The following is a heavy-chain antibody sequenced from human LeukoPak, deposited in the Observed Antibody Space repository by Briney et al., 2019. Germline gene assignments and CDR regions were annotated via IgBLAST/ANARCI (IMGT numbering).Heavy chain of an antibody. V-gene: IGHV3-23*01. J-gene: IGHJ5*02. D-gene: IGHD2-15*01. CDR3: AKIAALGDT. Sequence: GGSLRLSCAASGFSFSIYAMSWVRQAPGKGLDWVSTITGSAGNTYYAGSVKGRFTISRDNSKNTLYLQMNGLRVEDTAIYYCAKIAALGDTWGRGTLVTVSS. CDR2: ITGSAGNT. CDR1: GFSFSIYA.